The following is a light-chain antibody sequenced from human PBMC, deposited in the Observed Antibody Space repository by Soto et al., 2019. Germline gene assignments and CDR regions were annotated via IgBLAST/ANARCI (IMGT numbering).Light chain of an antibody. CDR3: QQLHTYPYT. J-gene: IGKJ2*01. V-gene: IGKV1-9*01. Sequence: IHLTQSPSFLSASVGDRVTITCRGSEGISNFLAWYQQKPGKAPELLIYTASTLRSGVPSRFSGSGSGTEFTITISGLQPEDFATFYCQQLHTYPYTVGQGTRLDI. CDR1: EGISNF. CDR2: TAS.